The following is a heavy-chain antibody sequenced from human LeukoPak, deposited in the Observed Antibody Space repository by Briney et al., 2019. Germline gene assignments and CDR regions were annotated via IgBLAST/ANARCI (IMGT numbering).Heavy chain of an antibody. CDR2: ISGSGNTI. CDR3: ARGYSSGWYRHFDS. Sequence: QPGGSLSLSCAASGFTLSNYEMNWVRQAPGKGLEWDSYISGSGNTIDYADSVEGRFTMSRDNAKNSLYLEMNSLRVEDTVFYFWARGYSSGWYRHFDSWGQGTLVTVSP. D-gene: IGHD6-19*01. CDR1: GFTLSNYE. V-gene: IGHV3-48*03. J-gene: IGHJ4*02.